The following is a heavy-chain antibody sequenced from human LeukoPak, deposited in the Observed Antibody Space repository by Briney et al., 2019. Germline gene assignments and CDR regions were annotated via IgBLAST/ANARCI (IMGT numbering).Heavy chain of an antibody. D-gene: IGHD2-2*03. V-gene: IGHV4-39*01. CDR1: GVSIRSTSYY. Sequence: PSETLSLTCTVSGVSIRSTSYYWGWIRQPPGKGLEWIGSIYFSGNTYYNPSLKTRVTISIDTSNNQFSLKLTSVTAADTAIFYCASGYFVHTFDFWGQGTLGTVSS. J-gene: IGHJ4*02. CDR2: IYFSGNT. CDR3: ASGYFVHTFDF.